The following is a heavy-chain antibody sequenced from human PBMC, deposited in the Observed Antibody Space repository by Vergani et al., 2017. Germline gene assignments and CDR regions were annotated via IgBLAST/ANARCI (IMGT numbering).Heavy chain of an antibody. CDR2: ISYDGSNK. CDR3: ARDHSGYDHYYYYGMDV. CDR1: GFTFSSYA. J-gene: IGHJ6*02. V-gene: IGHV3-30*14. D-gene: IGHD5-12*01. Sequence: QVQLVESGGGVVQPGRSLRLSCAASGFTFSSYAMHWVRQAPGKGLEWVAVISYDGSNKYYADSVKGRFTISKDTSKNQVVLTMTNMDPVDTATYYCARDHSGYDHYYYYGMDVWGQGTTVTVSS.